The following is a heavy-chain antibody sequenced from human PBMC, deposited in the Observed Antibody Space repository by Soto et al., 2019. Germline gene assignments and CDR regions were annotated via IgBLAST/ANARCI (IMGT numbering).Heavy chain of an antibody. CDR3: AREESSGSLYYYYYSGMDV. V-gene: IGHV3-7*01. CDR2: IKQDGSEK. Sequence: EVQLVESGGGLVQPGGSLRLSCAASGFTFSSYWMSWVRQAPGKGLEWVANIKQDGSEKYYVDSVKGRFTISRDNAKNSLYLQMNSLRAEDTAVYYCAREESSGSLYYYYYSGMDVWGQGTTVTVSS. D-gene: IGHD6-19*01. J-gene: IGHJ6*02. CDR1: GFTFSSYW.